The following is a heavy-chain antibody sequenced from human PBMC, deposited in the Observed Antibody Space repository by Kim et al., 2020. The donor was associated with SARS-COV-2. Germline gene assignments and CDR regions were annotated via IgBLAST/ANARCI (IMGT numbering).Heavy chain of an antibody. D-gene: IGHD2-21*02. CDR2: IIPMFGTT. V-gene: IGHV1-69*13. J-gene: IGHJ5*02. Sequence: SVKVSCKASGGTFRNYVISWVRQVPGQGLEWMGGIIPMFGTTNYAQKFQGRITITADESTRTAYMELSSLRSEDTAVYFCAREKSSIVVVTAFYYFDPWGQGTLVTVSS. CDR3: AREKSSIVVVTAFYYFDP. CDR1: GGTFRNYV.